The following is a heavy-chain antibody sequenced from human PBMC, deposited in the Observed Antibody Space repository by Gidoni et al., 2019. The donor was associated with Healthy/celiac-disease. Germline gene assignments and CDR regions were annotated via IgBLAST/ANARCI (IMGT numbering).Heavy chain of an antibody. V-gene: IGHV4-34*01. D-gene: IGHD6-13*01. Sequence: QVQLQQWGAGLLKPSETLSLTCAVYGGSFSGYYWRWIRQPPGKGLEWIGEINHSGSTNYNPSLKSRVTISVDTSKNQFSLKLSSVTAADTAVYYCARGWEVAAEGYYFDYWGQGTLVTVSS. J-gene: IGHJ4*02. CDR1: GGSFSGYY. CDR3: ARGWEVAAEGYYFDY. CDR2: INHSGST.